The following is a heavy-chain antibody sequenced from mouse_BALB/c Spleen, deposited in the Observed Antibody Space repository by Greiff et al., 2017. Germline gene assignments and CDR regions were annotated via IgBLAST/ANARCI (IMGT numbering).Heavy chain of an antibody. CDR1: GFTFSSYG. CDR2: ISSGGSYT. CDR3: ARQYYYGSSPYYFDY. Sequence: DVKLQESGGDLVKPGGSLKLSCAASGFTFSSYGMSWVRQTPDKRLEWVATISSGGSYTYYPDSVKGRFTISRDNAKNTLYLQMSSLKSEDTAMYYCARQYYYGSSPYYFDYGSQGTTLTDSS. J-gene: IGHJ2*01. D-gene: IGHD1-1*01. V-gene: IGHV5-6*02.